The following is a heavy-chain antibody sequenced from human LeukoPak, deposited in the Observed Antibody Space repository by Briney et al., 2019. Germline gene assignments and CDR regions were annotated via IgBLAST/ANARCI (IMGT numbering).Heavy chain of an antibody. CDR3: ARLVSAAIYYYYYYMDV. D-gene: IGHD6-13*01. Sequence: GGSLRLSCAASGFTFSSYAMHWVRQAPGKGLEWVAFIRYDGSNKYYADSVKGRFTISRDNSKNTLYLQMNSLRAEDTAVYYCARLVSAAIYYYYYYMDVWGKGTTVTVSS. CDR1: GFTFSSYA. V-gene: IGHV3-30*04. CDR2: IRYDGSNK. J-gene: IGHJ6*03.